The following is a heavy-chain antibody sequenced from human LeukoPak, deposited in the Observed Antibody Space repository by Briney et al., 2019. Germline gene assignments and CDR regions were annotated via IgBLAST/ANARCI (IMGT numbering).Heavy chain of an antibody. V-gene: IGHV1-69*06. CDR2: IIPIFGTA. D-gene: IGHD3-22*01. CDR3: ARVGSQTGRYYDSSGYYQFDY. CDR1: GGTFSSYA. Sequence: SVKVSCKASGGTFSSYAISWVRQAPGQGLEWMGGIIPIFGTANYAQKFQGRVTITADKSTSTAYMELSSLRSEDTAVYYCARVGSQTGRYYDSSGYYQFDYWGQGTLVTVSS. J-gene: IGHJ4*02.